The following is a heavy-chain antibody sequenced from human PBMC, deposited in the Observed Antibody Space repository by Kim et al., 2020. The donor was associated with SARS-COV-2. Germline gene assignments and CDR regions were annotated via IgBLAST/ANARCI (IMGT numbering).Heavy chain of an antibody. CDR3: VNRRGGGWYHFDY. D-gene: IGHD6-19*01. V-gene: IGHV3-64D*09. Sequence: YADSVKGGFTISRDNTKNTLYLQMSSLRAEDTAVYYCVNRRGGGWYHFDYWGQGTLVTVSS. J-gene: IGHJ4*02.